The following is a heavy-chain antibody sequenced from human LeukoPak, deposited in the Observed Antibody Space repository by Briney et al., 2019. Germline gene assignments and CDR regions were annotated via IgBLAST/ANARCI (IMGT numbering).Heavy chain of an antibody. Sequence: GGSLRLSCAASGFTFSSYSMNWVRQAPGKVLEWVSSISSSSSYIYYADSVKGRFTISRDNAKNSLYLQMNSLRAEDTAVYYCAREAVAGNCDYWGQGTLVTVSS. CDR2: ISSSSSYI. J-gene: IGHJ4*02. D-gene: IGHD6-19*01. V-gene: IGHV3-21*01. CDR3: AREAVAGNCDY. CDR1: GFTFSSYS.